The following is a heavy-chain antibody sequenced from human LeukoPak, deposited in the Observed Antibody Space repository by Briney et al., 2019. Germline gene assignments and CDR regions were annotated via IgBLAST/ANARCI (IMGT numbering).Heavy chain of an antibody. V-gene: IGHV4-34*01. Sequence: SETLSLTCAVYGGSFNGYYWSWIRQPPGKGLEWIGEIKHTGSTNYNPSLKSRVTISVDTSKIQFSLRLSSVTAADTAVYHCARAVSVGVLTDWGQGTLVTVSS. D-gene: IGHD3-9*01. CDR3: ARAVSVGVLTD. CDR2: IKHTGST. J-gene: IGHJ4*02. CDR1: GGSFNGYY.